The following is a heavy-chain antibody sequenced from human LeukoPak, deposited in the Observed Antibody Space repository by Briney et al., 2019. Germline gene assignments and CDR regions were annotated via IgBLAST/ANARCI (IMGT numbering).Heavy chain of an antibody. D-gene: IGHD5-18*01. CDR2: ISHGGTNK. V-gene: IGHV3-30*01. CDR1: GFTFTNAG. CDR3: ASEDVDTGDF. Sequence: RTGGSLRLSCAGSGFTFTNAGIHWVRLAAGKGLEWVSFISHGGTNKYYSDSVDGRFTVSRLNSQNTVYLQMTDLRPDDTATYYCASEDVDTGDFWGQGTLVTVSS. J-gene: IGHJ4*02.